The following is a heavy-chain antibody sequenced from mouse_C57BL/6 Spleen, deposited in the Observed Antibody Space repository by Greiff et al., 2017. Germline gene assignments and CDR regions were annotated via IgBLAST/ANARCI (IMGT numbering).Heavy chain of an antibody. CDR1: GYSITSGYY. CDR3: ARVGNYYGSRGYFDY. D-gene: IGHD1-1*01. J-gene: IGHJ2*01. CDR2: ISYDGSN. Sequence: EVQLQQSGPGLVKPSQSLSLTCSVTGYSITSGYYWNWIRQFPGNKLEWMGYISYDGSNNYNPSLKNRISITRDTSKNQFFLKLNSVTTEDTATYYCARVGNYYGSRGYFDYWGQGTTLTVSS. V-gene: IGHV3-6*01.